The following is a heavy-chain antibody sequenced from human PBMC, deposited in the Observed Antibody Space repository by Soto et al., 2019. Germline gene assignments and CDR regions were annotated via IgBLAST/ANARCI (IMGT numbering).Heavy chain of an antibody. V-gene: IGHV4-4*07. CDR3: ARGGYCSGTSCYKVAAENDP. J-gene: IGHJ5*02. Sequence: QVQLQESGPGLVKPSETLSLTCAVSGGSINYYYWSWIRQPAGKGLEWIGRIHPSGNTNYNPSLKRRVTLSVDTPNNQFALRLRSVTAADTAVYYCARGGYCSGTSCYKVAAENDPWGQGTLVTVSS. CDR2: IHPSGNT. D-gene: IGHD2-2*03. CDR1: GGSINYYY.